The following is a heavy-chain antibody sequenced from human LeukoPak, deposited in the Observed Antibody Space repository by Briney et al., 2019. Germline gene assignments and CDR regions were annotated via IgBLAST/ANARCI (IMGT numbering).Heavy chain of an antibody. J-gene: IGHJ6*03. CDR3: ARGIALYDFWSGSSPYYMDV. CDR1: GGSISSYY. CDR2: TYYSGST. Sequence: PSETLSLTCTVSGGSISSYYWSWIRQPPGKGLEWIGYTYYSGSTNYNPSLKSRVTISVDTSKNQFSLKLSSVTAADTAVYYCARGIALYDFWSGSSPYYMDVWGKGTTVTVSS. V-gene: IGHV4-59*01. D-gene: IGHD3-3*01.